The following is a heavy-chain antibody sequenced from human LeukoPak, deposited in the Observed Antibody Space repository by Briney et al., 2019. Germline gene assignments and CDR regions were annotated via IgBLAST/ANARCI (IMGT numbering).Heavy chain of an antibody. CDR2: ISGSGGST. J-gene: IGHJ3*02. CDR3: ARGKRAPDAFDI. V-gene: IGHV3-23*01. Sequence: GGSLRLSCAASGFTFSSYAMSWVRQAPGKGLEWVSAISGSGGSTYYADSVKGRFTISRDNAKNSLYLQMNSLRAEDTAVYYCARGKRAPDAFDIWGQGTMVTVSS. CDR1: GFTFSSYA.